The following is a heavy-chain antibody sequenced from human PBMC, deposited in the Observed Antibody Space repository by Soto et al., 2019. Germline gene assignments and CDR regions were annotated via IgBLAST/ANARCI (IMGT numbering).Heavy chain of an antibody. CDR1: SGCISIYY. V-gene: IGHV4-4*07. CDR3: ARKHPPYYYDSSGFFNVVNP. D-gene: IGHD3-22*01. CDR2: VCTSGST. Sequence: SETLSLACPVSSGCISIYYGRWIRPPARKGLEWIGRVCTSGSTNYNPSLKRRVTISVETSKKQFSLKLRSVTAADTAVDYLARKHPPYYYDSSGFFNVVNPWGQGTLVTVSS. J-gene: IGHJ5*02.